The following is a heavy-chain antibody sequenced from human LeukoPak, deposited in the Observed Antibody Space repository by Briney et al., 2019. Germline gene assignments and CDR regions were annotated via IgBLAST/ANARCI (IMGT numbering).Heavy chain of an antibody. CDR3: AKARYSSSSGSFYFDY. J-gene: IGHJ4*02. D-gene: IGHD6-6*01. CDR1: GFTFSSYA. CDR2: ISGSGGST. V-gene: IGHV3-23*01. Sequence: GGSLRLSCAASGFTFSSYAMSWVCQAPGKGLEWVSAISGSGGSTYYADSVKGRFTISRDNSKNTLYLQMNSLRAEDTAVYYCAKARYSSSSGSFYFDYWGQGTLVTVSS.